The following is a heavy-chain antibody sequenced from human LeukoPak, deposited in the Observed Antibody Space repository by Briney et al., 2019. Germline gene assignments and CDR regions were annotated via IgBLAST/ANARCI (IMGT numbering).Heavy chain of an antibody. J-gene: IGHJ4*02. CDR3: AKDFHSSSWPYYFDY. CDR1: GFTLSNYA. D-gene: IGHD6-13*01. V-gene: IGHV3-30-3*01. CDR2: ISHDGSNE. Sequence: GGSLRLSCAASGFTLSNYAIHWVRQSPGKGLEWVAVISHDGSNEFYADSMKGRFTISRDNSKNTLYLEMNSLRAEDTAVYYCAKDFHSSSWPYYFDYWGQGTLVTVSS.